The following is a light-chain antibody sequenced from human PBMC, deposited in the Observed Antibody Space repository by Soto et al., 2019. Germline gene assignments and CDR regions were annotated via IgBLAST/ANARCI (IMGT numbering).Light chain of an antibody. Sequence: EIVFTQSPGTLSFSPGERATLTCRASQSVSSSYLAWFQQKPGQAPRLLIYGASSRPTGIPDRFSGSGSGTDFTLTISRXEPEDFAVYYCQQYGNAPFTFGPGTKVDIK. CDR2: GAS. CDR1: QSVSSSY. V-gene: IGKV3-20*01. CDR3: QQYGNAPFT. J-gene: IGKJ3*01.